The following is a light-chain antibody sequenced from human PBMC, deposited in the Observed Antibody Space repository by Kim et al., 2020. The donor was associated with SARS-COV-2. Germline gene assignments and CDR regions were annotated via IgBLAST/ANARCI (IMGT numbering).Light chain of an antibody. Sequence: ASVGDTVTITCRASQSISSYLNWYQRKPGKAPKLLIYAASSLQSGVPSRFSGSGSGTAFILIITSLQPEDFATYYCPQSYSTPPTFGQGTKVDIK. CDR3: PQSYSTPPT. V-gene: IGKV1-39*01. CDR1: QSISSY. CDR2: AAS. J-gene: IGKJ1*01.